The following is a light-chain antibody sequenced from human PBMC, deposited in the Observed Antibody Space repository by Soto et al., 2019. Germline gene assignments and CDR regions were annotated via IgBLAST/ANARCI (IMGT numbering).Light chain of an antibody. CDR2: DVT. CDR1: STDVGAYKY. CDR3: CSYAGTYTLFL. J-gene: IGLJ7*01. V-gene: IGLV2-11*01. Sequence: QSALTQPRSVSGSPGQSVTISCTGTSTDVGAYKYVSWYQQRPGKAPRLMIYDVTERPSGVPDRFSGSKSGNTASLTISGLQAEDEGDYYCCSYAGTYTLFLFGGGTQLTVL.